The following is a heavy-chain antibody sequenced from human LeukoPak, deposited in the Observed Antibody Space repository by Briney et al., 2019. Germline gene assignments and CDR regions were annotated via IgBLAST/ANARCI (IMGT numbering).Heavy chain of an antibody. J-gene: IGHJ5*02. CDR2: MNPNSGNT. V-gene: IGHV1-8*01. CDR3: AREDYYGSGSYSNWFDP. D-gene: IGHD3-10*01. CDR1: GYTFTIYD. Sequence: ASVKVSCKASGYTFTIYDINWVRQAPGQGLEWMGWMNPNSGNTGYAQKFQGRVTMTRNTSISTAYMELSSLRSEDTAVYYCAREDYYGSGSYSNWFDPWGQGTLVTVSS.